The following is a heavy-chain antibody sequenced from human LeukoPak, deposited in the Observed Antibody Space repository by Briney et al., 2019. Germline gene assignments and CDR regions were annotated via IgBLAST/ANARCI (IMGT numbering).Heavy chain of an antibody. CDR2: IIPILGIA. CDR1: GGTFSSYA. Sequence: SVKVSCKASGGTFSSYAISWVRQAPGQGLEWMGRIIPILGIANYAQKFQGRVTITADKSTSTAYMELSSLRSEDTAVYYCAIPGIAAAGLYDDFDYWGQGTLVTVSS. J-gene: IGHJ4*02. D-gene: IGHD6-13*01. V-gene: IGHV1-69*04. CDR3: AIPGIAAAGLYDDFDY.